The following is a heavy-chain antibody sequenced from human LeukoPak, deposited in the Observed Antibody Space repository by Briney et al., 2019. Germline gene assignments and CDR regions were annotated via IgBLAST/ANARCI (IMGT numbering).Heavy chain of an antibody. V-gene: IGHV3-30*02. CDR2: IRYDGSNK. CDR3: AKAYHNWNDVGPPLFDY. J-gene: IGHJ4*02. CDR1: GFTFSSYG. Sequence: GGSLRLSCAASGFTFSSYGMHWVRQAPGKGLEWVAFIRYDGSNKYYADSVKGRFTISRGNSKNTLYLQMNSLRAEDTAVYYCAKAYHNWNDVGPPLFDYWGQGTLVTVSS. D-gene: IGHD1-20*01.